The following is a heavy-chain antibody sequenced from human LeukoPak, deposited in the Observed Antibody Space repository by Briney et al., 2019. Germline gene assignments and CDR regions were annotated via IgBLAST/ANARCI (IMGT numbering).Heavy chain of an antibody. D-gene: IGHD5-18*01. J-gene: IGHJ3*02. CDR3: ARAGGGYSYGWGAFDI. Sequence: ASVKVSCKASGYTFTGYYMHWVRQAPGQGLEWMGWINPDSGGTSYAQKFQGRVTMTRDTSISTAYMELSRLRSDDTAVYYCARAGGGYSYGWGAFDIWGQGTMVTVSS. CDR2: INPDSGGT. CDR1: GYTFTGYY. V-gene: IGHV1-2*02.